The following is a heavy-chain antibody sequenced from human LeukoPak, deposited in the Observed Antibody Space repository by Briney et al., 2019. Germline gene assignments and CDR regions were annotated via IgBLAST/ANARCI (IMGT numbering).Heavy chain of an antibody. CDR2: INHSGST. J-gene: IGHJ3*02. V-gene: IGHV4-39*07. CDR1: GGSISSSSYY. CDR3: ARGGALARDAFDI. Sequence: SETLSLTCTVSGGSISSSSYYWGWIRQPPGKGLEWIGEINHSGSTDYNPSLMSRVTISIDTSKNQFSLKLSSVTAADTAVYYCARGGALARDAFDIWGQGTMVTVSS. D-gene: IGHD3-16*01.